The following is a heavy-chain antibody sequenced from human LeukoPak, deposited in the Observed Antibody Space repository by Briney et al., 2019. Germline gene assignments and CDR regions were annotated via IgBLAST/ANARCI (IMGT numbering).Heavy chain of an antibody. Sequence: GGSLRLSCKASGFSFSNYYMNWVRQAPGKGLEWLSHINGRGGIINYADSVKGRFTISRDNARNSLDLHMSSLGAEDTAVYYCAREGDGSRHYFDYWGQGILVTVSS. D-gene: IGHD2-21*01. CDR2: INGRGGII. CDR1: GFSFSNYY. CDR3: AREGDGSRHYFDY. J-gene: IGHJ4*02. V-gene: IGHV3-48*04.